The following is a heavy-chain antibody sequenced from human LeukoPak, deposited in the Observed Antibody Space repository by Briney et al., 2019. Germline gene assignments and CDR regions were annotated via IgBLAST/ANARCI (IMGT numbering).Heavy chain of an antibody. Sequence: EGSLRLSCAASGFTFSSYAMSWVRQAPGKGLEWVSAISGSGGSTYYADSVKGRFTISRDNSKNTLYLQMNSPRAEDTAVYYCAKEDSTVTTYYYYGMDVWGQGTTVTISS. V-gene: IGHV3-23*01. J-gene: IGHJ6*02. CDR1: GFTFSSYA. D-gene: IGHD4-17*01. CDR3: AKEDSTVTTYYYYGMDV. CDR2: ISGSGGST.